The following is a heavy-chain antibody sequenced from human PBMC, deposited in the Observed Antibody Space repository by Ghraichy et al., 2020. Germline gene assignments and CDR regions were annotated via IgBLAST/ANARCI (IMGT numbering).Heavy chain of an antibody. J-gene: IGHJ4*02. V-gene: IGHV3-21*01. D-gene: IGHD3-3*01. Sequence: GSLRLSCAASGFTFSSYSMNWVRQAPGKGMEWVSSISSSSSYIYYADSVKGRFTISRDNAKNSLYLQMNSLRAEDTAVYYCARDGGPDYYDFWSGYYMGGYFDYWGQGTLVTVSS. CDR2: ISSSSSYI. CDR3: ARDGGPDYYDFWSGYYMGGYFDY. CDR1: GFTFSSYS.